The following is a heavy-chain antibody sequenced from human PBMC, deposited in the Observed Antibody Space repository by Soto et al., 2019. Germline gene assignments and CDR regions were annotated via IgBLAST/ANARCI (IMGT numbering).Heavy chain of an antibody. Sequence: AASVKVSCKASGYTFTSYAMHWVRQAPGQRLEWMGWINAGNGNTKYSQKFQGRVTITRDTSASTAYMELSSLRSEDTAVYYCARVSCSGGSCYFDYWGQGTLVTVSS. CDR1: GYTFTSYA. CDR2: INAGNGNT. D-gene: IGHD2-15*01. J-gene: IGHJ4*02. V-gene: IGHV1-3*01. CDR3: ARVSCSGGSCYFDY.